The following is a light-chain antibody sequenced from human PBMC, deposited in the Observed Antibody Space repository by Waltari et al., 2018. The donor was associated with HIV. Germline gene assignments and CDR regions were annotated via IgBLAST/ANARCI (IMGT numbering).Light chain of an antibody. V-gene: IGKV1-39*01. CDR1: QSITTS. CDR2: AAS. J-gene: IGKJ1*01. CDR3: QQSFSPPRT. Sequence: DIQMTQSPSSLSASIGDRVTITCRASQSITTSLNWYQQKPGEAPNVLIHAASTLQSGFPSRFRGTGSGTDFTLTINSLQPEDSATYYCQQSFSPPRTFGQGTKVEIK.